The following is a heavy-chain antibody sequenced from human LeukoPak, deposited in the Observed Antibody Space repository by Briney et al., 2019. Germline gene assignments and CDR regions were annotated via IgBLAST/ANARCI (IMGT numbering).Heavy chain of an antibody. CDR1: GFTLSNVW. D-gene: IGHD6-19*01. CDR3: AKDGPLYSSGWYVDY. Sequence: GGSLRLSCAASGFTLSNVWMSWVRQAPGKGLEWVAFIRYDGSNKYYADSVKGRFTISRDNSKNTLYLQMNSLRAEDTAVYYCAKDGPLYSSGWYVDYWGQGTLVTVSS. V-gene: IGHV3-30*02. J-gene: IGHJ4*02. CDR2: IRYDGSNK.